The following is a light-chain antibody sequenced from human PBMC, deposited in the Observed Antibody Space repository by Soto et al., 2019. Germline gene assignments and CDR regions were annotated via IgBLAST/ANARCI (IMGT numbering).Light chain of an antibody. V-gene: IGLV2-14*01. J-gene: IGLJ2*01. Sequence: QSVLTQPASVSGSPGQSITISCTGTSIDIVVYKYVSWFQQHPGKAPKIIIFEVNNRPPGVFIRFSGSKSGSTASLTISGLQAEDEADYYCSSYTTSSTVVFGGGTKVTVL. CDR3: SSYTTSSTVV. CDR1: SIDIVVYKY. CDR2: EVN.